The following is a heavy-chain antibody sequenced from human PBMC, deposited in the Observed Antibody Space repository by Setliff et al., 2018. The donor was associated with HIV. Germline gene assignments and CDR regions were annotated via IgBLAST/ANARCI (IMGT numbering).Heavy chain of an antibody. V-gene: IGHV3-21*01. D-gene: IGHD6-19*01. CDR1: GFTFSSHS. J-gene: IGHJ4*02. CDR3: AKPLPTANGWHRVFDF. CDR2: ISRSSSYI. Sequence: PGGSLRLSCAASGFTFSSHSMNWVRQAPGKGLEWVSSISRSSSYIYYSDSVKGRFTISRDNAGNSLYLQMNSLRVGDTALYYCAKPLPTANGWHRVFDFWGQGTSVTVSS.